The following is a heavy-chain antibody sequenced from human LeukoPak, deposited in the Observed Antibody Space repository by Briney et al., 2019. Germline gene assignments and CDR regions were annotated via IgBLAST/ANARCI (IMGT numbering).Heavy chain of an antibody. CDR1: GGSFSGYY. D-gene: IGHD2-15*01. V-gene: IGHV4-34*01. CDR3: VGVGYCSGGSCLGGLLADPSDY. CDR2: INHSGST. Sequence: KTSETLSLTCAVYGGSFSGYYWSWIRQPPGKGREWIGEINHSGSTSYNPSLKSRVPISVDTSKKQFSLKVRAVTAAGTAVYYCVGVGYCSGGSCLGGLLADPSDYWGQGTLVTVSS. J-gene: IGHJ4*02.